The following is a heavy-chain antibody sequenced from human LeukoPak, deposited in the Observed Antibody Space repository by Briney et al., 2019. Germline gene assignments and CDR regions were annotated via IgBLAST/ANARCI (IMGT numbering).Heavy chain of an antibody. CDR1: GYTFTSYA. V-gene: IGHV7-4-1*02. J-gene: IGHJ4*02. CDR2: INTNTGNP. CDR3: ARNYPVAPGRYYFDY. Sequence: ASVKVSCKASGYTFTSYAMNWVRQAPGQGLEWIGWINTNTGNPTYAQGFTGRFVFSLDTSVSTAYLQISSLKAEDTAVYYCARNYPVAPGRYYFDYWGQGTLVTVSS. D-gene: IGHD6-19*01.